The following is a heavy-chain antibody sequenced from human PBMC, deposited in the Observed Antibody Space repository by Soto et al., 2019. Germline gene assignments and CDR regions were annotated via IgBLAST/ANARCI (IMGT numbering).Heavy chain of an antibody. D-gene: IGHD5-18*01. CDR1: GYSFTSYW. CDR2: IYPGDSDT. Sequence: LGESLKISCKGSGYSFTSYWIGWVRQMPGKGLEWMGIIYPGDSDTRYSPSFQGQVTISADKSISTAYLQWSSLKASDTAMYYCARAWIQPTGVFDYWGQGTLVTVSS. V-gene: IGHV5-51*01. CDR3: ARAWIQPTGVFDY. J-gene: IGHJ4*02.